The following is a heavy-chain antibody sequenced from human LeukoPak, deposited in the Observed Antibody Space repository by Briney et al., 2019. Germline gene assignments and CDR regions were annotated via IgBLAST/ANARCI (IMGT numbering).Heavy chain of an antibody. V-gene: IGHV3-11*04. CDR2: ISSSGSTI. Sequence: GGSLRLSCAASGFTFSDYYMSWIRQAPGKGLGWVSYISSSGSTIYYADSVKGRFTISRDNAKNSLYLQMNSLRAEDTAVYYCASGKYNWNDDAFDIWGQGTMVTVSS. CDR1: GFTFSDYY. J-gene: IGHJ3*02. D-gene: IGHD1-1*01. CDR3: ASGKYNWNDDAFDI.